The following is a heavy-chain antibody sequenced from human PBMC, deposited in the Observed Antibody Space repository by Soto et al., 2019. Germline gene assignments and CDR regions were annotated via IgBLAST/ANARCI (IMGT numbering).Heavy chain of an antibody. CDR1: GYTFRNYG. V-gene: IGHV1-18*01. Sequence: QVQLVQSGAELRKPGASVKVSCKTSGYTFRNYGISWVRQAPGQGLEWMGWISTYNSYTHSAKKFQGRVIMTIASSTSSAFLELTNLRTDDTAFYYCAQNITSRIDSWGQGTLVTVSS. J-gene: IGHJ5*01. CDR2: ISTYNSYT. CDR3: AQNITSRIDS. D-gene: IGHD2-2*01.